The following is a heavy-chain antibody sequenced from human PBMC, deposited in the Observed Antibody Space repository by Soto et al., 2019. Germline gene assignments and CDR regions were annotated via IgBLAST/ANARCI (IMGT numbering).Heavy chain of an antibody. Sequence: QITLKESGPPLVKPTQTLTLTCTFSGLSLRTTGVGVGWVRQPPGKALEWLALLYWDDDKRYSPSLNSRPTTTKPTSDTQVALTITNMHTVATPTYSSLQTPSRPACLHISSSHSYSGLAVSGHCTTVTLS. J-gene: IGHJ6*02. CDR1: GLSLRTTGVG. V-gene: IGHV2-5*02. D-gene: IGHD6-6*01. CDR3: LQTPSRPACLHISSSHSYSGLAV. CDR2: LYWDDDK.